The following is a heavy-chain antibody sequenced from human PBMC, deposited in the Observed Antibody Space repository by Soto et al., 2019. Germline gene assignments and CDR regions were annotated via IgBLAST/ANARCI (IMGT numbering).Heavy chain of an antibody. V-gene: IGHV3-33*01. CDR3: ARDPPTYGDFLFDY. CDR2: IYYDGSNK. D-gene: IGHD4-17*01. CDR1: GFTFSSYG. Sequence: LRLSCAASGFTFSSYGMHWVRQAPGKGLEWVAMIYYDGSNKYYADSVKGRFTISRDNSKNTLFLQMDSLTAEDTAVYYCARDPPTYGDFLFDYWGQGTLVNVSS. J-gene: IGHJ4*02.